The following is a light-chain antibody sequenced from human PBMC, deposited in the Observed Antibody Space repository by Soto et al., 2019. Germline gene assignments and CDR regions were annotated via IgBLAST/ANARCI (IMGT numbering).Light chain of an antibody. CDR3: QHYDGSPRT. V-gene: IGKV3-20*01. CDR2: GVF. J-gene: IGKJ2*01. Sequence: ETVLTQSPGTVSLSPGERATLSCTTSQSVRSNYLAWYQQKPGQAPRLLIYGVFSRATGIPDRFSGSGSGSDFTRTISGLEPEDSAVYYCQHYDGSPRTSGQGTKLEI. CDR1: QSVRSNY.